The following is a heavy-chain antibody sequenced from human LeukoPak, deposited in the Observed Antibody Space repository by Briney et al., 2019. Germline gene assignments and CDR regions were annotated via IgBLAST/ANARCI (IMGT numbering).Heavy chain of an antibody. V-gene: IGHV3-23*01. Sequence: GGSLRLSCEASGFTFSSYAMSWVRQAPGKGLAWVSVISSSADSTYYADSVKGRFTISRDNSKNTLYLQMNSLRAEDSAVYYCAKDSRRVSGWYYFDYWGQGTLVTASS. J-gene: IGHJ4*02. CDR2: ISSSADST. D-gene: IGHD6-19*01. CDR3: AKDSRRVSGWYYFDY. CDR1: GFTFSSYA.